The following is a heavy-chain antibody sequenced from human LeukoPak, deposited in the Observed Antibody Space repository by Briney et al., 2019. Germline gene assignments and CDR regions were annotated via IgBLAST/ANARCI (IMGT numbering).Heavy chain of an antibody. CDR1: GGSISSGGYY. CDR3: ASGGCSSTSCYNYYYYGMDA. CDR2: IYYSGST. Sequence: PSQTLSLTCTVSGGSISSGGYYWSWIRQHPGKGLEWIGYIYYSGSTYYNPSLKSRVTISVDTSKNQFSLKLSSVTAADTAVYYCASGGCSSTSCYNYYYYGMDAWGQGTTVTVSS. D-gene: IGHD2-2*02. J-gene: IGHJ6*02. V-gene: IGHV4-31*03.